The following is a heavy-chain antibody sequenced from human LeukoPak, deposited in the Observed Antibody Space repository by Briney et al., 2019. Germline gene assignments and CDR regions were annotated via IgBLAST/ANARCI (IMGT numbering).Heavy chain of an antibody. V-gene: IGHV3-74*03. Sequence: GGSLRLSCAASGFTFSNYWIHWVRQAPGKGLVWVSRIDNAGSITTYADSVKGRFTISKNSAKNSLYLQMNTLRVEDTAMYYCASLDTAKQPLANHWGQGTLVTVSS. CDR3: ASLDTAKQPLANH. CDR2: IDNAGSIT. D-gene: IGHD5-18*01. CDR1: GFTFSNYW. J-gene: IGHJ5*02.